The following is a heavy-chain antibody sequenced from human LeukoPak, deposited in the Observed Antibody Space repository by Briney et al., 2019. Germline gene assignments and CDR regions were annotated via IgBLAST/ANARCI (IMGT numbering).Heavy chain of an antibody. CDR1: GGTFSSYA. Sequence: SVKVSCKASGGTFSSYAISWVRQAPGQGLEWMGGIIPIFGTANYAQKFQGRVTITADKSTSTAYMELSSLRSEDTAVYYCARDITIFGVVTQHAFDIWGQGTMVTVSS. CDR3: ARDITIFGVVTQHAFDI. V-gene: IGHV1-69*06. CDR2: IIPIFGTA. D-gene: IGHD3-3*01. J-gene: IGHJ3*02.